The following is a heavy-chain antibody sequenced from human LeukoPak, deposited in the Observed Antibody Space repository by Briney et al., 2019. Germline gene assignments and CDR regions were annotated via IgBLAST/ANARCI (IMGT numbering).Heavy chain of an antibody. V-gene: IGHV4-30-2*01. D-gene: IGHD3-10*01. CDR3: ARGITMVRGLSHDAFDI. CDR2: IYHSGST. Sequence: SETLSLTCAVSGGSISSDGYSWSWIRQPPGKGLESIGYIYHSGSTYYNPSLKSRVTISVDRSKNQFSLKLSSVTAADTAVYYCARGITMVRGLSHDAFDIWGQGTMVTVSS. CDR1: GGSISSDGYS. J-gene: IGHJ3*02.